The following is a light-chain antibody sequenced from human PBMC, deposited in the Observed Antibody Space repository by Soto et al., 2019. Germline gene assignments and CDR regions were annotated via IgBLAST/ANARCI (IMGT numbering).Light chain of an antibody. V-gene: IGKV3-20*01. Sequence: EIVLTQSPGTLSLSPGERSTLSGRASQSVRSNYLAWYQQKPGRAPRLLIYGASSRATGIPDRFSGSGSGTDFTLPISRLEPADFAVYYCQQYGSSPITFGQGTRLEIK. CDR2: GAS. J-gene: IGKJ5*01. CDR1: QSVRSNY. CDR3: QQYGSSPIT.